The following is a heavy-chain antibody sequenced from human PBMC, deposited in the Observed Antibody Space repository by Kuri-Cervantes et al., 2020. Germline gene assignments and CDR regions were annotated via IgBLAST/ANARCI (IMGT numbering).Heavy chain of an antibody. V-gene: IGHV3-7*03. CDR3: ARVAAAGIQY. CDR1: GFTFSSYW. J-gene: IGHJ4*02. CDR2: IKQDGSEK. D-gene: IGHD6-13*01. Sequence: GESLKISCAASGFTFSSYWMSWVRQAPGKGLEWVANIKQDGSEKYYVDSVKGRFTISRDNAKNSLYLQMNSLRADDTAVYYCARVAAAGIQYWGQGTLVTVSS.